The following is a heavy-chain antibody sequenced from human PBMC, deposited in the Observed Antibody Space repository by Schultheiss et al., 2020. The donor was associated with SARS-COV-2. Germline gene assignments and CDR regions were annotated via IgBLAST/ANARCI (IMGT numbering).Heavy chain of an antibody. J-gene: IGHJ4*02. Sequence: SQTLSLTCIVSGGSVNIGSYYWSWIRQPPGKGLEWIGEINHSGSTNYNPSLKSRVTISVDTSKNQFSLKLSSVTAADTAVYYCARGRTAYFDYWGQGTLVTVSS. V-gene: IGHV4-34*01. CDR2: INHSGST. CDR3: ARGRTAYFDY. CDR1: GGSVNIGSYY. D-gene: IGHD4-17*01.